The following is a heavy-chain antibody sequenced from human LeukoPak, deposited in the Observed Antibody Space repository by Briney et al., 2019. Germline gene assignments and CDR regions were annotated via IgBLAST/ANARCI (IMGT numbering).Heavy chain of an antibody. J-gene: IGHJ3*02. CDR3: ARSQELRDAFDI. Sequence: ASVKLSCKASGYTFTHRNLHWVRQAHGQAHEWVGWITSFNDNTNYAQKFQDRVTITRDRSMSKAYMDMSSLRSEDTAMYYCARSQELRDAFDIWGQGTMVTVSS. CDR1: GYTFTHRN. D-gene: IGHD1-7*01. V-gene: IGHV1-45*02. CDR2: ITSFNDNT.